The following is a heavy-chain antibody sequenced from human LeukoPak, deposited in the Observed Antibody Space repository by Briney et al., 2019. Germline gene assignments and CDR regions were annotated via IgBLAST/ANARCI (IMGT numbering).Heavy chain of an antibody. J-gene: IGHJ5*02. V-gene: IGHV4-39*07. D-gene: IGHD3-10*01. CDR2: IYYSGST. CDR1: GGSISSSSYY. CDR3: ARTPLRGATFFTSYPNWFDT. Sequence: SETLSLTCTVSGGSISSSSYYWGWIRQPPGKGLEWIGSIYYSGSTYYNPSLKSRVTISVDTSKNQFSLKLSSVTAADTAVYYCARTPLRGATFFTSYPNWFDTWGQGTLVTVSS.